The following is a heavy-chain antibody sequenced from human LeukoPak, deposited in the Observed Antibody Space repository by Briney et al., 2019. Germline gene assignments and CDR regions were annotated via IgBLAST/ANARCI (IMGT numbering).Heavy chain of an antibody. D-gene: IGHD2-15*01. CDR1: GFTFSDYN. CDR3: TTAGRWSGGSGAFDY. J-gene: IGHJ4*02. V-gene: IGHV3-30-3*01. Sequence: GGSLRLSCAASGFTFSDYNMHWVRQAPGQGLEWVSLTSNDGSNKYYAVSVKGRFTISRDNTKNTVYLQMSSLKTDDTAVYYCTTAGRWSGGSGAFDYWGQGTLVTVSS. CDR2: TSNDGSNK.